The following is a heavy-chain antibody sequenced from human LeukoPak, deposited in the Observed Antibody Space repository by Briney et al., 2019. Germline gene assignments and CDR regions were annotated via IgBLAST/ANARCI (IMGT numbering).Heavy chain of an antibody. CDR2: ISSSSSTI. Sequence: GGSLRLSCAASGFTFSDYYMSWIRQAPGKGLEWVSYISSSSSTIYYADSVKGRFTISRDNAKNSLYLQMNSLRAEDTAVYYCARGSSGYQYYYYYGMDVWGQGTTVTVSS. CDR1: GFTFSDYY. J-gene: IGHJ6*02. CDR3: ARGSSGYQYYYYYGMDV. D-gene: IGHD3-22*01. V-gene: IGHV3-11*04.